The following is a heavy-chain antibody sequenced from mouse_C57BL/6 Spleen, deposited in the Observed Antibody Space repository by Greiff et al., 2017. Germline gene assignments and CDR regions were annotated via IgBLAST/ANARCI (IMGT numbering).Heavy chain of an antibody. J-gene: IGHJ3*01. CDR1: GYAFSSSW. V-gene: IGHV1-82*01. Sequence: VHLVQSGPELVKPGASVKISCKASGYAFSSSWMTWVKQRPGKGLEWIGRIYPGDGDTNYNGKFKGKATLTAAKSSSTAYKQLSILTSEDSAVDYCARGAAWFAYWGQGTMVTVSA. CDR3: ARGAAWFAY. CDR2: IYPGDGDT.